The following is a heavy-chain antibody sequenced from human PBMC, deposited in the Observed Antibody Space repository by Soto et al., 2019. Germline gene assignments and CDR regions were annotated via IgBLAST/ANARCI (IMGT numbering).Heavy chain of an antibody. D-gene: IGHD6-13*01. V-gene: IGHV3-9*01. Sequence: EVQLVESGGGLVQPGRSLRLSCEASGFTFEDYAMPWVRQAPGKGLEGVSGIGWNSGSMGYADSGKGRFTIYRDNAKNSLYLQMNSLRAEDTALYYCAKDSARSSSWVVYYYYYMDVWGKGTTVTVSS. CDR1: GFTFEDYA. CDR2: IGWNSGSM. CDR3: AKDSARSSSWVVYYYYYMDV. J-gene: IGHJ6*03.